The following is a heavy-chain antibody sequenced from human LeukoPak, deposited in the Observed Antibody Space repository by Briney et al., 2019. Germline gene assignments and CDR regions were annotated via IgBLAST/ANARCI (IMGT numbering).Heavy chain of an antibody. V-gene: IGHV4-59*01. Sequence: PSETLSLTCTVSGGSISSYYWSWLRQPPGKGLEWIGYIYYSASTNYNPSLTSRVTISVDTSKNQFSLKLSSVTAADTAAYYCARSSWNNWFDPWGQGTLVTVSS. CDR2: IYYSAST. CDR3: ARSSWNNWFDP. J-gene: IGHJ5*02. D-gene: IGHD3-3*01. CDR1: GGSISSYY.